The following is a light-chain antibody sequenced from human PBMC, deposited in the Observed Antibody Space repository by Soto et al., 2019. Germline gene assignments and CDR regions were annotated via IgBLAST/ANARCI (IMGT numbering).Light chain of an antibody. CDR3: QQYNIWPPLYT. CDR1: QTVSDN. Sequence: DIVMTQSPDSLAASPGERATLSCRASQTVSDNLAWYQQKPGQSPRLLIYGASTRATDIPVRFSGSGSGTEFTLTISSLQSEDFAVYYCQQYNIWPPLYTFGQGTKL. CDR2: GAS. V-gene: IGKV3-15*01. J-gene: IGKJ2*01.